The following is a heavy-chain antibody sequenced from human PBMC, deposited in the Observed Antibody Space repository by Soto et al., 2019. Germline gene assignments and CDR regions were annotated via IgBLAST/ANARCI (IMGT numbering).Heavy chain of an antibody. Sequence: QITLKESGPTLVKPTQTLTLTCTFSGFSLSTGGVGVGWIRQPPGKALEWLALIWWDDDKRYRPSLEGRLTTTKDSSHIQVVLTVTHTARVDTVPYYFAHTSSTGRHGSFDLWGRGTLVTVCS. J-gene: IGHJ2*01. D-gene: IGHD2-8*02. CDR3: AHTSSTGRHGSFDL. V-gene: IGHV2-5*02. CDR2: IWWDDDK. CDR1: GFSLSTGGVG.